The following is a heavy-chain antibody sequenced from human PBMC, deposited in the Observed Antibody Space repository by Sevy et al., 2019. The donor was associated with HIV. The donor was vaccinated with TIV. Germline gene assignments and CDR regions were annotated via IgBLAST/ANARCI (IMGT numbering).Heavy chain of an antibody. D-gene: IGHD3-10*01. CDR2: FDPEDDET. CDR1: GYTLSELS. CDR3: XXXXXXXXXXGSPFDY. V-gene: IGHV1-24*01. Sequence: ASVKVSCKVSGYTLSELSMHWVRQAPGKGLEWMGSFDPEDDETIYAQKFQGRVTMTEDTSTDTAYMELNNLRSEDPXXXXXXXXXXXXXXXGSPFDYWGQGTLVTVSS. J-gene: IGHJ4*02.